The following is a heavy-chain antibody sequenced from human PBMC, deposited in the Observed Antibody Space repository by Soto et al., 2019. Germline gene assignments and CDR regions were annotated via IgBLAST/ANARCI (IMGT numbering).Heavy chain of an antibody. CDR3: AKDTHYDLGGFDY. CDR2: ISWNSGSV. D-gene: IGHD3-3*01. V-gene: IGHV3-9*01. Sequence: EVQLVESGGGLVQPGRSLRLSCAASGFTFDDYAMHWVRQAPGKGLEWVQGISWNSGSVGYADSVKGRFTISRDNATNSLYLEMNRLRAEDTALYYCAKDTHYDLGGFDYWGQGTLVTVSS. J-gene: IGHJ4*02. CDR1: GFTFDDYA.